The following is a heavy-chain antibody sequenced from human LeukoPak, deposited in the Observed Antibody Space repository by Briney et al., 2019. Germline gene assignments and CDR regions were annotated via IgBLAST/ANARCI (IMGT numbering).Heavy chain of an antibody. Sequence: SVKVSCKGSGGTFSNYGLSWVRQAPGQGLEWMGGIIPLFGSANHAQNFQGRVTITADESTSTAYMELSSLRSEDTAVYYCARGGRDCSGGTCYRWFDPWGQGTLVTVSS. J-gene: IGHJ5*02. CDR2: IIPLFGSA. CDR1: GGTFSNYG. CDR3: ARGGRDCSGGTCYRWFDP. D-gene: IGHD2-15*01. V-gene: IGHV1-69*01.